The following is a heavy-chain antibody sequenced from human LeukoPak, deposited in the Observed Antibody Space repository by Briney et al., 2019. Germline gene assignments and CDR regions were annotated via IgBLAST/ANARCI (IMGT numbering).Heavy chain of an antibody. J-gene: IGHJ6*02. CDR3: ARGGIQQLGGNYYYYYGMDV. CDR1: GGTFSGYY. D-gene: IGHD3-16*01. V-gene: IGHV4-34*01. CDR2: INHSGST. Sequence: SDTLSLTCAVYGGTFSGYYLSWIRQPPGKGLEWIGEINHSGSTNYNPSLKSRVTISVDTSKNQFSLKLSSVTASDTAVYYCARGGIQQLGGNYYYYYGMDVWGQGTTVTVSS.